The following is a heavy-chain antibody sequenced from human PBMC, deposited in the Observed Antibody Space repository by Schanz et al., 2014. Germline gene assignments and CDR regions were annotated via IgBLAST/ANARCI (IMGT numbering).Heavy chain of an antibody. J-gene: IGHJ5*02. V-gene: IGHV4-34*01. Sequence: QVQLQQWGAGLLKPSETLSLTCGVFGGSFSGYYWSWIRQPPGKGLEWIGEIYHTGSTNYNPSLKSRVTISVDTSKNQFSLKVTSMTAADTAVYYCARGHHPHGITVAARGFDPWGQGTLVTVSS. CDR2: IYHTGST. D-gene: IGHD6-19*01. CDR1: GGSFSGYY. CDR3: ARGHHPHGITVAARGFDP.